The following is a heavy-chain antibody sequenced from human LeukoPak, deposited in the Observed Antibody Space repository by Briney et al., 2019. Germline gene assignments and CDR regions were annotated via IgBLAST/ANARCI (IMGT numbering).Heavy chain of an antibody. V-gene: IGHV4-59*01. CDR2: IYYSGST. CDR3: AAGSNGLDV. J-gene: IGHJ6*02. CDR1: GGSISSYY. D-gene: IGHD3-10*01. Sequence: SSETLSLTCTVSGGSISSYYWSWIRQPPGKGLEWIGYIYYSGSTNYNPSLKSRVTISVDTSKNHFSLKLTSVTAADTAVYYCAAGSNGLDVWGQGTTVTVSS.